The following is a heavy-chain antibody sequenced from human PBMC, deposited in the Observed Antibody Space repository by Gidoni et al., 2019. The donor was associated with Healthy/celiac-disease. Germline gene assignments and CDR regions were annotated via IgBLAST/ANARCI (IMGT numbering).Heavy chain of an antibody. CDR1: GFSLSNARMG. J-gene: IGHJ4*02. CDR2: IFSNDEK. D-gene: IGHD1-20*01. Sequence: QVTLKESGPVLVKPTETLTLTCTVSGFSLSNARMGVSWIRQPPGKALEWLAHIFSNDEKSYSTSLKSRLTISKDTSKSQVVLTMTNMDPVDTATYYCARILGITGNYYFDYWGQGTLVTVSS. V-gene: IGHV2-26*01. CDR3: ARILGITGNYYFDY.